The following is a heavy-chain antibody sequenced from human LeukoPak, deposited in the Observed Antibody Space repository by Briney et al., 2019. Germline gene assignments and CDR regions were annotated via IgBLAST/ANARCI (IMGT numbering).Heavy chain of an antibody. CDR1: GFTFSSYT. D-gene: IGHD3-9*01. CDR3: ARLHYDVLTGPFDY. J-gene: IGHJ4*02. CDR2: ISGSSLYI. Sequence: GGSLRLSCAASGFTFSSYTMNWVRQAPGKGLEWVSSISGSSLYIYYADSVKGRFTISRETSKNTLWLQMNSLRAEDTAVYYCARLHYDVLTGPFDYWGQGTLVTVSS. V-gene: IGHV3-21*01.